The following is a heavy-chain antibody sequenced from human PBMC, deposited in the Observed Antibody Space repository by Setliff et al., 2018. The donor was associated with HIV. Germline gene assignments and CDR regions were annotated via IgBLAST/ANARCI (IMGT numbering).Heavy chain of an antibody. D-gene: IGHD6-13*01. CDR3: ARLPDINSWPFEY. CDR1: YGSISGHY. CDR2: IHHSGGT. Sequence: SETLSLTCTVSYGSISGHYWTWIRQPPGKGLEWIGYIHHSGGTQYNPSLMSRLTMSVDSSKNQFSLSLSSVTAADTAVYYCARLPDINSWPFEYWARGTLVTVSS. V-gene: IGHV4-59*11. J-gene: IGHJ4*02.